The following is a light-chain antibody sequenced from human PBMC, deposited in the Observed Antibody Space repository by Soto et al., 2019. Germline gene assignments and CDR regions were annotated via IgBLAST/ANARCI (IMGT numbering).Light chain of an antibody. CDR1: QSVLYSSNNKNY. J-gene: IGKJ2*01. CDR3: QQSESTPPT. V-gene: IGKV4-1*01. CDR2: WAS. Sequence: DIVMTQSPDSLAVSLGERATINCKSSQSVLYSSNNKNYLAWYQQRPGQPPKLLIYWASTRESGVPDRFSGSGSGTDFTLTITSLQAEDVAVYYCQQSESTPPTFCQGTKLEIK.